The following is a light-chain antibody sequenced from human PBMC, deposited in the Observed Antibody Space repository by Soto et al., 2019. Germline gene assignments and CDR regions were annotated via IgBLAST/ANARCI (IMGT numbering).Light chain of an antibody. J-gene: IGKJ5*01. CDR1: QSLFSRSNNRNR. CDR2: WAS. V-gene: IGKV4-1*01. CDR3: QQSYTTPPIT. Sequence: DIVMSQSPDSLAVSLGERATINCKSSQSLFSRSNNRNRLAWYQQKAGQPPKLLIYWASTRESGVPDRIRGSGSGTNFTLVISSVQAEDVALYYCQQSYTTPPITFGQGTRLEIK.